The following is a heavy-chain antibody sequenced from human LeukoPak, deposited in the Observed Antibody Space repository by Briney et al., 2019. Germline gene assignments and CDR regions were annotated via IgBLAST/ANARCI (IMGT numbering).Heavy chain of an antibody. J-gene: IGHJ4*02. Sequence: PGRSLRLSCAASGFTFSSYGMHWVRQAPGKGLEWVSAISGSGGSTYYADSVKGRFTISRDNSKNTLYLQMNSLRAEDTAVYYCAKHANYDFWSPFDYWGQGTLVTVSS. CDR1: GFTFSSYG. CDR3: AKHANYDFWSPFDY. CDR2: ISGSGGST. V-gene: IGHV3-23*01. D-gene: IGHD3-3*01.